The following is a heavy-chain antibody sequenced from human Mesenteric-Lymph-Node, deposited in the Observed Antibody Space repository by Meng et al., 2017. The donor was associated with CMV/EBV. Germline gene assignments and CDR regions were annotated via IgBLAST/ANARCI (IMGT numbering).Heavy chain of an antibody. CDR2: ISSSGSTI. CDR1: GFTFSDYY. J-gene: IGHJ6*02. CDR3: ARDQRQVVPAALPGYYYYGMDV. Sequence: GESLKISCAASGFTFSDYYMSWIRQAPGKGLEWVSYISSSGSTIYYADSVKGRFTISRDNAKNSLYLQMNSLRAEDTAVYYCARDQRQVVPAALPGYYYYGMDVWGQGTTVTVSS. D-gene: IGHD2-2*01. V-gene: IGHV3-11*04.